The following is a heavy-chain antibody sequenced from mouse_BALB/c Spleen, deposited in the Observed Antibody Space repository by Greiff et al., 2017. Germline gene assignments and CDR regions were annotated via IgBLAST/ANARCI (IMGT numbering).Heavy chain of an antibody. CDR3: APIYYGNYDWYFDV. D-gene: IGHD2-1*01. CDR2: INPYNDGT. V-gene: IGHV1-14*01. CDR1: GYTFTSYV. J-gene: IGHJ1*01. Sequence: VQLQQSGPELVKPGASVKMSFKASGYTFTSYVMHWVKQKPGQGLEWIGYINPYNDGTKYNEKFKGKATLTSDKSSSTAYMELSSLTSEDSAVYYCAPIYYGNYDWYFDVWGAGTTVTVSS.